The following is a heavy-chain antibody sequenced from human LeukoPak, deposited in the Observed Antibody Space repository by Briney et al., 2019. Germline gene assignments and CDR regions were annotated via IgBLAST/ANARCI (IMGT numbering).Heavy chain of an antibody. Sequence: SETLSLTCTVSGGSISSYYWSWIRQPPGKGLEWIGYIYYSGSTNYNPSLKSRVTISVDTSKNQFSLKLSSVTAADTAVYYCARVRVATIEYWFDPWGQGTLVTVSS. CDR1: GGSISSYY. V-gene: IGHV4-59*01. J-gene: IGHJ5*02. D-gene: IGHD5-12*01. CDR3: ARVRVATIEYWFDP. CDR2: IYYSGST.